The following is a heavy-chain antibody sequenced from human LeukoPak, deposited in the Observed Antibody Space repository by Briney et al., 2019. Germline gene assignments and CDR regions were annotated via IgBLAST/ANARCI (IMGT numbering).Heavy chain of an antibody. J-gene: IGHJ6*02. CDR2: ISAYNGNT. CDR3: ARDLQAAAGIFNYYYGMDV. CDR1: GYTFTSYG. Sequence: ASVKVSCKASGYTFTSYGISWVRQAPGQGLEWMGWISAYNGNTNYAQKLQGRVTMTTDTSTSTAYMELTSLRSDDTAVYYCARDLQAAAGIFNYYYGMDVWGQGTTVTVSS. V-gene: IGHV1-18*01. D-gene: IGHD6-13*01.